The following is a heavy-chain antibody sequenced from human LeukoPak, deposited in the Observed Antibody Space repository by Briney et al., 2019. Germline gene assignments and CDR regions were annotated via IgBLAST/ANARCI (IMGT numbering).Heavy chain of an antibody. D-gene: IGHD6-13*01. CDR3: ARQGGAAAAGIDY. CDR2: IYPGDSDT. V-gene: IGHV5-51*01. CDR1: GYSFTSYW. Sequence: GVSLKISCKGSGYSFTSYWIDWVRQMPGKGLEWMGIIYPGDSDTRYSPSFQGQVTISPDKSISTAYLQWSSLKASDTAMYYCARQGGAAAAGIDYWGQGTLVTVSS. J-gene: IGHJ4*02.